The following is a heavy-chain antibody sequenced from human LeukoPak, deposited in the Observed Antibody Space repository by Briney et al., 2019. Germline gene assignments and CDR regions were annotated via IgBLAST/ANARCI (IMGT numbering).Heavy chain of an antibody. V-gene: IGHV3-48*04. Sequence: PGGSLRLSCAASGFTFSSYWMNWVRQAPGKGLEWVSYISSSGTTIHYADSVKGRFTISRDNAKNSVYLQMTSLRAEDTALYYCAKDATAVPGTVYMDVWGKGTTVTISS. CDR2: ISSSGTTI. CDR3: AKDATAVPGTVYMDV. D-gene: IGHD6-13*01. CDR1: GFTFSSYW. J-gene: IGHJ6*03.